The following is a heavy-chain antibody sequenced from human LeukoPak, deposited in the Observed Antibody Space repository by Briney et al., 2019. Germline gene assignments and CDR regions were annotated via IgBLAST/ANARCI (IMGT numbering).Heavy chain of an antibody. D-gene: IGHD5-12*01. J-gene: IGHJ5*02. CDR2: IYPGDSDT. V-gene: IGHV5-51*01. CDR3: ARLAAITSWFDP. Sequence: GEPLKISCKGSGYSFSNSWIGWVRPLPGKGLEWMGIIYPGDSDTRYSPSFQGQVTISADKSISTAYLQWGSLKASDTAMYYCARLAAITSWFDPWGQGTLVTVSS. CDR1: GYSFSNSW.